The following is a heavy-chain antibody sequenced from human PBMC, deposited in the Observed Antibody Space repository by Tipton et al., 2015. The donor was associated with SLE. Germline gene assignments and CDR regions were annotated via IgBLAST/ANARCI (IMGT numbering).Heavy chain of an antibody. CDR3: ARGLAMVRGDSMDY. V-gene: IGHV4-39*01. D-gene: IGHD3-10*01. CDR2: ISYSGST. J-gene: IGHJ4*02. CDR1: GGSISSSNYY. Sequence: TLSLTCSVSGGSISSSNYYWGWIRQPPGKGLEWIGSISYSGSTYDNPSLKSRVTISVDTSKNQFSLKLSSVTAADTAVYYCARGLAMVRGDSMDYWGQGTLVTVSS.